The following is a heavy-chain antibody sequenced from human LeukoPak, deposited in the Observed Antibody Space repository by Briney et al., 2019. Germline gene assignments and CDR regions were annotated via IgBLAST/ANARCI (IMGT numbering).Heavy chain of an antibody. CDR3: ARAGSGYDMARAFDI. Sequence: GGSLRLSCAASGFTLSSYSMNWVRQAPGKGLEWVSSISSSSSYIYYADSVKGRFTISRDNAKNSLYLQMNSLRAEDTAVYYCARAGSGYDMARAFDIWGQGTMVTVSS. D-gene: IGHD5-12*01. CDR2: ISSSSSYI. CDR1: GFTLSSYS. J-gene: IGHJ3*02. V-gene: IGHV3-21*01.